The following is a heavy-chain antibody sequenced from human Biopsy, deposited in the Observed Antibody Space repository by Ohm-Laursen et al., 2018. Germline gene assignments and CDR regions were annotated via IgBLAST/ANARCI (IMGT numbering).Heavy chain of an antibody. Sequence: VASVKVSCKASGYGFTSYYMHWVRQAPGQGLEWMGMINPSGSTTSYPQIFQGRVTMTRDTSKSTVYMELSSLRSADTAVYFCARNTGWYGDLYYFDYWGQGTLVTVSS. V-gene: IGHV1-46*01. CDR1: GYGFTSYY. D-gene: IGHD6-19*01. J-gene: IGHJ4*02. CDR3: ARNTGWYGDLYYFDY. CDR2: INPSGSTT.